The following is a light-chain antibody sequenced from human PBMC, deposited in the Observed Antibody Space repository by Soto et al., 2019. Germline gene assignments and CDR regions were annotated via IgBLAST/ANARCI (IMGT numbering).Light chain of an antibody. CDR3: QQYGTSLWT. Sequence: EIVLTQSPGPLSLSPGERVTLSCRASESVTSNYLAWYQQSPGQAPRLLIYGASSRATGIPGRFGGSGSGTDFTLTISRLEPEDFAVYYCQQYGTSLWTFGQGTKVDIK. CDR1: ESVTSNY. V-gene: IGKV3-20*01. CDR2: GAS. J-gene: IGKJ1*01.